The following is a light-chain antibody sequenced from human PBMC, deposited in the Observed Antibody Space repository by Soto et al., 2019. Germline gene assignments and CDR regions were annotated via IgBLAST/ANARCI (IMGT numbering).Light chain of an antibody. CDR3: QQLKSYLA. CDR1: QDIGSY. CDR2: AAS. V-gene: IGKV1-9*01. J-gene: IGKJ3*01. Sequence: DVQLTQSPSFLSASVGDRVSITCRASQDIGSYLAWYQQEPGKATKLLIYAASTLQSGVPSRFSGFGYRTEFTLTISNLQPDDFGTYYCQQLKSYLAFGPGTRVDI.